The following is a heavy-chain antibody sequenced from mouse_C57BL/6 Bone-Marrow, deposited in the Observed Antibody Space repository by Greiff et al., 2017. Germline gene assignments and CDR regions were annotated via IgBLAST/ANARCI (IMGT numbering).Heavy chain of an antibody. CDR2: INPSSGYT. CDR3: ASPYITTVVGDYFDY. CDR1: GYTFTSYW. V-gene: IGHV1-7*01. D-gene: IGHD1-1*01. Sequence: QVQLKQSGAELAKPGASVKLSCKASGYTFTSYWMHWVKQRPGQGLEWIGYINPSSGYTKYNQKFKDKATLTADKSSSTAYMQLRSLTYEDSAVYYCASPYITTVVGDYFDYWGQGTTLTVSS. J-gene: IGHJ2*01.